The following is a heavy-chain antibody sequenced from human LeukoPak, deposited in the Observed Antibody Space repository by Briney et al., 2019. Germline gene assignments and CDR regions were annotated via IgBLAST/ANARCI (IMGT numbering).Heavy chain of an antibody. CDR2: MNPNSGNT. CDR1: GYTFTSFD. V-gene: IGHV1-8*01. D-gene: IGHD3-3*01. J-gene: IGHJ5*02. Sequence: ASVKVSCKASGYTFTSFDINWVRQATGQGLEWMGWMNPNSGNTGYAQKFQGRVTMTRNTSISTAYMELRSLRSEDTAVYYCARGSPIDFWSGYWYWFDPWGQGTLVTVSS. CDR3: ARGSPIDFWSGYWYWFDP.